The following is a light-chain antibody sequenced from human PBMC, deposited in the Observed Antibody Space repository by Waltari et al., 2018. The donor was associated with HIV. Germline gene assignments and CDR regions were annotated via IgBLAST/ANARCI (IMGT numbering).Light chain of an antibody. V-gene: IGLV1-51*01. Sequence: QSVLTQPPSVSAAPGQKVTISCSGSSSNIGNNYVSWYQQLPRTAPKLLIYDSNKRASGIPDRFSGSKSGTSASLGISGLQIGDEADYYCGTWDSSLSAVVFGGGTKLTVL. CDR1: SSNIGNNY. CDR2: DSN. J-gene: IGLJ2*01. CDR3: GTWDSSLSAVV.